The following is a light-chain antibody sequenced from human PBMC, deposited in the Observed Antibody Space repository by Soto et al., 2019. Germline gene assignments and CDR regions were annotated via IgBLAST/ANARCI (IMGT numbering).Light chain of an antibody. J-gene: IGKJ3*01. CDR1: QSVSSN. V-gene: IGKV3-15*01. CDR3: QQYNTWPLP. CDR2: DAS. Sequence: ETVMTQSPATLSMSPGERPTLSCRASQSVSSNLAWYQQKPGQAPRLLIYDASTRATGIPARFSGSGSGTEFTLTISSLQSEDFAVYYCQQYNTWPLPFGPGTKVDIK.